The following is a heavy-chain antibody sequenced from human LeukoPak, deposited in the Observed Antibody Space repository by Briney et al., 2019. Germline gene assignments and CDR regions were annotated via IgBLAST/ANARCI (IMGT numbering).Heavy chain of an antibody. CDR1: GDSISTYY. CDR3: ARGVWLARDY. V-gene: IGHV4-59*01. D-gene: IGHD6-19*01. J-gene: IGHJ4*02. Sequence: SETLSLTCTISGDSISTYYWSWIRQSPGKGPEWIGDVNLSGSTNYNPSLNYNPSLKSRDSISIDTSKNQFSLKLSSVTAADTAVYYCARGVWLARDYWGQGTLVTVSS. CDR2: VNLSGST.